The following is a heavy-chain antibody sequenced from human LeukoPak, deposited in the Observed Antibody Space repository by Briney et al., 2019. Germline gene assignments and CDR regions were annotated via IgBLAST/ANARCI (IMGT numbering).Heavy chain of an antibody. J-gene: IGHJ3*02. CDR1: GYTFTGYY. V-gene: IGHV1-2*02. D-gene: IGHD3-9*01. CDR3: ARGSILTGAKGAFDI. Sequence: ASVKASCKASGYTFTGYYMHWVRQAPGQGLEWMAWINPNSGDTKYAQQFQDRVTMTRDTSINAAYMELSRLRSDDTAIYYCARGSILTGAKGAFDIWGQGTMVTVSS. CDR2: INPNSGDT.